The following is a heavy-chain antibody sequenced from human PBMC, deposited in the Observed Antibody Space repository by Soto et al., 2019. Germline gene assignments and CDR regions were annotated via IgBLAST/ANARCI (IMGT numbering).Heavy chain of an antibody. D-gene: IGHD3-10*01. Sequence: SETLSLTCTVSGGSISSSSYYWGWIRQPPGKGLEWIGSIYYSGSTYYNPSLKSRVTISVDTSKNQFSLKLSSVTAADTAVYYCARDIGSYAYGEGYWGKG. CDR2: IYYSGST. CDR1: GGSISSSSYY. J-gene: IGHJ4*02. CDR3: ARDIGSYAYGEGY. V-gene: IGHV4-39*02.